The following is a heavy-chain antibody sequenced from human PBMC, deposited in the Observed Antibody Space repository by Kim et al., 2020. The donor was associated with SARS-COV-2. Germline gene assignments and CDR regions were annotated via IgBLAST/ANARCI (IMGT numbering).Heavy chain of an antibody. V-gene: IGHV3-48*03. CDR2: ISSSGSTI. Sequence: GGSLRLSCAASGFTFSSYEMNWVRQAPGKGLEWVSYISSSGSTIYYADSVKGRFTISRDNAKNSLYLQMNSLRAEDTAVYYCARAGGATIFFDYWGQGTLVTVSS. CDR1: GFTFSSYE. J-gene: IGHJ4*02. D-gene: IGHD1-26*01. CDR3: ARAGGATIFFDY.